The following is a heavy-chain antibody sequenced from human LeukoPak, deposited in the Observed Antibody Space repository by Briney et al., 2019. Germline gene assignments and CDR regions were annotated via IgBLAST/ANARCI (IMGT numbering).Heavy chain of an antibody. V-gene: IGHV3-21*01. CDR2: ISGSSTYI. J-gene: IGHJ4*02. CDR3: ARTIAAAGDFDY. Sequence: GGSLRLSCAASGFTFSTYSMNWVRQAPGKGLEWVSSISGSSTYIYYADSVKGRFTISRDNAKNSLYLQMNSLRAEDTAVYYCARTIAAAGDFDYWGQGTLVTVSS. D-gene: IGHD6-25*01. CDR1: GFTFSTYS.